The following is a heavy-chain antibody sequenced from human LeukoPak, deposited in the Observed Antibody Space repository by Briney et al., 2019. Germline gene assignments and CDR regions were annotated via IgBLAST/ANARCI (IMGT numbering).Heavy chain of an antibody. CDR2: IYYSGST. V-gene: IGHV4-31*03. Sequence: SETLSLTCTVSGGSISSGGYYWSWIRQHPGKGLEWIGYIYYSGSTYYNPSLKSRVTISVDTSKNQFSLKLSSVTAADTAVYYCAKQERITIFGVVKAIWFDPWGQGTLVTVSS. CDR3: AKQERITIFGVVKAIWFDP. CDR1: GGSISSGGYY. D-gene: IGHD3-3*01. J-gene: IGHJ5*02.